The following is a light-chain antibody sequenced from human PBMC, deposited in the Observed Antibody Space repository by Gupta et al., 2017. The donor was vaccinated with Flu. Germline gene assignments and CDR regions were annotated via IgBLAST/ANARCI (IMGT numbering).Light chain of an antibody. Sequence: QPALTQPASVSGSPGQPITISCTGTNSDIGTYNYVSWYQLHPGTAPKLMIYDVSNRPSGISNRFSGSKSGNTASLTISGLQAEDEADYYCTSYKSSSTLAVFGGGTKLTVL. CDR2: DVS. V-gene: IGLV2-14*03. CDR1: NSDIGTYNY. CDR3: TSYKSSSTLAV. J-gene: IGLJ2*01.